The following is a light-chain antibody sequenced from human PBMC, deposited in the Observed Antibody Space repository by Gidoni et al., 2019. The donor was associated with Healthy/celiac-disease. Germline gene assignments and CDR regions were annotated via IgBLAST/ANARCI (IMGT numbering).Light chain of an antibody. CDR2: GAS. J-gene: IGKJ4*01. V-gene: IGKV3-15*01. CDR3: QQYNNWPPLT. CDR1: QSVSSY. Sequence: EIVMTQSPATLSVSPGDRATLSCRASQSVSSYLAWYQQKPGQAPRLLIYGASTRAPGIPARFSGSGSGTEFTLTISSLQSEDFAVYYCQQYNNWPPLTFGGGTKVEIK.